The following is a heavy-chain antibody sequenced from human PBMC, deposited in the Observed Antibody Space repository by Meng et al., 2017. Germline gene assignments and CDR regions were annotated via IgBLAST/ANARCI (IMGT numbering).Heavy chain of an antibody. Sequence: SETLSLTCAVYGGSFSGYYWSWIRQPPGKGLEWIGEINHSGSTNYNPSLKSRVTISVDTSKNQFSLKLSSVTAADTAVYYCARGGLGSGSHGAFDIWGQGTMVTVSS. CDR3: ARGGLGSGSHGAFDI. CDR2: INHSGST. CDR1: GGSFSGYY. D-gene: IGHD3-10*02. V-gene: IGHV4-34*01. J-gene: IGHJ3*02.